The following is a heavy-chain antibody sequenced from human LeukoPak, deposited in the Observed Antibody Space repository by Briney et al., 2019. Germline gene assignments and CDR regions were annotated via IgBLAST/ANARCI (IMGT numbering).Heavy chain of an antibody. D-gene: IGHD3-22*01. J-gene: IGHJ4*02. V-gene: IGHV3-30*18. Sequence: GGSLRLSCAASGFTFSMFDMHWVRQAPGKELEWLAVISSDGINKKYADSVKGRFTISRDNSKNTLYLQMNSLRAEDTAVYYCAKDYGPPRDSSGYYYIGDYWGQGTLVTVSS. CDR3: AKDYGPPRDSSGYYYIGDY. CDR1: GFTFSMFD. CDR2: ISSDGINK.